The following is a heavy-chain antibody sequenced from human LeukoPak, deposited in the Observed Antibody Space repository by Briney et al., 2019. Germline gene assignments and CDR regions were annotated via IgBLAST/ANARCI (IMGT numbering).Heavy chain of an antibody. D-gene: IGHD6-13*01. V-gene: IGHV4-59*12. J-gene: IGHJ6*02. CDR2: IYYSGST. CDR1: GGSISSYY. CDR3: ARRITFSSSWSHYGMDV. Sequence: SETLSLTCTVSGGSISSYYWSWIRQPPGKGLEWIGYIYYSGSTNYNPSLKSRVTISVDTSKNQFSLKLSSVTAADTAVYYCARRITFSSSWSHYGMDVWGQGTTVTVSS.